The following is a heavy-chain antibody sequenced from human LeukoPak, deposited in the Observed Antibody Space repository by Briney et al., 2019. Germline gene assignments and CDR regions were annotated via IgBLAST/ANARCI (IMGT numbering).Heavy chain of an antibody. Sequence: ASVTVSCKVSGYTLTEFSMRWVRQAPGKGLEWMGGFDPEDGETIYAQALQGRVTMTKDTSKDTAYMELSSLRSEDTAVYYCATSYYYDSSDYYRIDYWGQGTRVTVSS. CDR3: ATSYYYDSSDYYRIDY. D-gene: IGHD3-22*01. V-gene: IGHV1-24*01. CDR1: GYTLTEFS. CDR2: FDPEDGET. J-gene: IGHJ4*02.